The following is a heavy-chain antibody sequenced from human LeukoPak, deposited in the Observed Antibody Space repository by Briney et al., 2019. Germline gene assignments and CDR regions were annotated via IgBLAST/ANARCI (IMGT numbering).Heavy chain of an antibody. CDR1: GGSISSYY. Sequence: SATLSLTCTVSGGSISSYYWSWIRQPPGKGLEWIGYIYYSGSTNYNPSLKSRVTISVDTSKNQFSLKLSSVTAADTAVYYCARGGDFWSGPDYYYYYGMDVWGQGTTVTVSS. CDR2: IYYSGST. V-gene: IGHV4-59*01. D-gene: IGHD3-3*01. CDR3: ARGGDFWSGPDYYYYYGMDV. J-gene: IGHJ6*02.